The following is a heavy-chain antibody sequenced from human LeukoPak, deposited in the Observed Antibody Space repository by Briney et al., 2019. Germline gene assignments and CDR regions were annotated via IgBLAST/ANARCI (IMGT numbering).Heavy chain of an antibody. CDR1: GFTFSSYG. CDR3: ARAAAGPNIYYYYYMDV. Sequence: GGSLRLSCAASGFTFSSYGMHWVRQAPGKGLEWVSSISSSSSYIYYADSVKGRFTISRDNAKNSLYLQMNSLRAEDTAVYYCARAAAGPNIYYYYYMDVWGKGTTVTVSS. J-gene: IGHJ6*03. V-gene: IGHV3-21*01. D-gene: IGHD6-13*01. CDR2: ISSSSSYI.